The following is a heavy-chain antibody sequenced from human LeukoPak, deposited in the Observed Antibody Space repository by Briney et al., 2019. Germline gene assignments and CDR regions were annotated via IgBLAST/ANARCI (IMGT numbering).Heavy chain of an antibody. D-gene: IGHD2-21*01. J-gene: IGHJ4*02. CDR3: AKGGEQKTFRCGMDS. CDR1: GFTFSHFY. Sequence: GRSLRLSCAASGFTFSHFYMPCVRRAPGKGREWGALMSNAGGIKYYGASVRGRFTISRDNPGNTLYLQMNSLRAEDTAVYYCAKGGEQKTFRCGMDSWGQGTLVTVSS. CDR2: MSNAGGIK. V-gene: IGHV3-30*18.